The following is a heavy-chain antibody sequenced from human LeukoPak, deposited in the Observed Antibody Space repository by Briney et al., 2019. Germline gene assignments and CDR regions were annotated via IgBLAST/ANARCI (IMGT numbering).Heavy chain of an antibody. CDR1: GFTFSSYA. V-gene: IGHV3-30*04. J-gene: IGHJ4*02. CDR3: AKEKGYDSSPPLDN. CDR2: ISYDGSNK. Sequence: PGGSLRLSCAASGFTFSSYAMHWVRQAPGKGLEWVAVISYDGSNKYYADSVKGRFTISRDNSKNTLYMQMNSLRAEDTAVYYCAKEKGYDSSPPLDNWGQGTLVTVSS. D-gene: IGHD3-22*01.